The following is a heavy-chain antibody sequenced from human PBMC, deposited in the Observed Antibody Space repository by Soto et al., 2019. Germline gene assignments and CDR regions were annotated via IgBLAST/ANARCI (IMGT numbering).Heavy chain of an antibody. J-gene: IGHJ4*02. Sequence: GGSLRLSCAASGFTFSSYAMSWVRQAPGKGLEWVSAISGSGGSTYYADSVKGRFTISRDNSKNTLYLQMNSLRAEDTAVHYCAKFTSDYGDYSGVDYWGQGTLVTVSS. CDR1: GFTFSSYA. CDR3: AKFTSDYGDYSGVDY. V-gene: IGHV3-23*01. CDR2: ISGSGGST. D-gene: IGHD4-17*01.